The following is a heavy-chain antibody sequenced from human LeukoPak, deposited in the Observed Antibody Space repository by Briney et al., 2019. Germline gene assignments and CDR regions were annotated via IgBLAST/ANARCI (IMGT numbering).Heavy chain of an antibody. J-gene: IGHJ3*02. Sequence: GGSLRLPCAASGFTFTNAWLSWVRQAPGKGLEWVGRIKSNADDGTKDYAVPAVGRFTISRDDSKDTLYLQMNSLITEDTGVYYCAREGRDSSGWYGAFDIWGQGTMITVSS. CDR2: IKSNADDGTK. CDR3: AREGRDSSGWYGAFDI. V-gene: IGHV3-15*01. D-gene: IGHD6-19*01. CDR1: GFTFTNAW.